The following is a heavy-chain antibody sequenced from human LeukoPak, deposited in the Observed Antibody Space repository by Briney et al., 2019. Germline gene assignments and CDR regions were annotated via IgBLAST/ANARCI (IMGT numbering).Heavy chain of an antibody. Sequence: ASVKVSCKASGYTFTGYYIHWVRQAPGQGLEWMGWINPNTGGANSAQKFQGRVTMTRDTSISTAYMELSRLRSDDTAVYYCAREVSGSYYELDYWGRGTLALVSS. CDR1: GYTFTGYY. D-gene: IGHD1-26*01. CDR3: AREVSGSYYELDY. V-gene: IGHV1-2*02. J-gene: IGHJ4*02. CDR2: INPNTGGA.